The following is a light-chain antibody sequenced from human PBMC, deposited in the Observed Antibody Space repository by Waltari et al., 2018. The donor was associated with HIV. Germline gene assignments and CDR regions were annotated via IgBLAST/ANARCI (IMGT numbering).Light chain of an antibody. CDR2: YNS. CDR1: NLGSKS. V-gene: IGLV3-21*01. J-gene: IGLJ3*02. Sequence: SYVLTQPPSVPVAPGKTAYITCGGNNLGSKSVHWYQQKPGQAPVVVMYYNSERPSGIPVRFSGSNSGNTATLIIDSVEAGDAAEYFCQVWDSSDHWVFGGGTKLTVL. CDR3: QVWDSSDHWV.